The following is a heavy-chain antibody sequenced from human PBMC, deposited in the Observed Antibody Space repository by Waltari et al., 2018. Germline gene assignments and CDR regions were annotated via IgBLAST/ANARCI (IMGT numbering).Heavy chain of an antibody. CDR2: NRNREQNFLT. D-gene: IGHD5-12*01. Sequence: EVQLVESGGGLVQPGGSLRLSCAASGFIFSDHYLDWVRQAPGEGLEWVGRNRNREQNFLTEYATSLKGRFIISRDDSKMSLYLQMDRLKTEDTAVYYCVRWLSGMADSWGQGTLVTVSS. CDR1: GFIFSDHY. J-gene: IGHJ5*01. V-gene: IGHV3-72*01. CDR3: VRWLSGMADS.